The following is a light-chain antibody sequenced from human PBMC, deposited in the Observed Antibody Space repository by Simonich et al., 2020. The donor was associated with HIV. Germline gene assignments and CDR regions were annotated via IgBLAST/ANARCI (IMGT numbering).Light chain of an antibody. J-gene: IGKJ1*01. CDR2: DAS. CDR3: QHYSNAPRT. V-gene: IGKV3D-20*01. CDR1: QSVSSSY. Sequence: EIVLTQSPGTLSLSPGERATLSCRASQSVSSSYLAWYQQKPGLAPRLLIYDASSRATGIPDRFSGSGSGTDFTLTISSLQAEDVAVYYCQHYSNAPRTFGQGTKVEIK.